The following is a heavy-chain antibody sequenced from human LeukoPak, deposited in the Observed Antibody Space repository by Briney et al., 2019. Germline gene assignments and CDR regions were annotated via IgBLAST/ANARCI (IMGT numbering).Heavy chain of an antibody. D-gene: IGHD2-8*01. V-gene: IGHV4-34*01. J-gene: IGHJ5*02. CDR1: GGSFSGYY. Sequence: PSETLSLTCAVYGGSFSGYYWSWIRQPPGKGLEWIGEINHSGSTNYNPSLKSRVTISVDTSKNQFSLKLSSVTAADTAVYYCARSYCTNGVCYDKTLNWFDPWGQGTLVTVSS. CDR2: INHSGST. CDR3: ARSYCTNGVCYDKTLNWFDP.